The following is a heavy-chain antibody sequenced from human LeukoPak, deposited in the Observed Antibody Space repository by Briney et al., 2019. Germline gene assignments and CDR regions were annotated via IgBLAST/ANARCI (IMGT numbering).Heavy chain of an antibody. D-gene: IGHD2-15*01. Sequence: SETLSLTCTVSGGSISSGGYYWSWIRQHRGKGLEWIGYIYYSVSTYSNPSLKSRVTISVDTSKNQFSLKLSSVTAADTAVYYCARDGAATASPWFDPWGQGTLVTVSS. CDR1: GGSISSGGYY. CDR2: IYYSVST. CDR3: ARDGAATASPWFDP. V-gene: IGHV4-31*03. J-gene: IGHJ5*02.